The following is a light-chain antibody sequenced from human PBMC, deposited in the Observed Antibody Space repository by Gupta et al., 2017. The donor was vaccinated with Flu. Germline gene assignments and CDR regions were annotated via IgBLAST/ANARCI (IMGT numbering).Light chain of an antibody. Sequence: VTLGQPASISCRASQGLVYSDGNTYLHWFQQRPGQSPRRLIYQVSYRDSGVPDRFSGSGSGTXFTLKIXRVEAENVGIYFCMQGAHWPWTFGXETRLEIK. CDR2: QVS. CDR3: MQGAHWPWT. J-gene: IGKJ1*01. V-gene: IGKV2-30*01. CDR1: QGLVYSDGNTY.